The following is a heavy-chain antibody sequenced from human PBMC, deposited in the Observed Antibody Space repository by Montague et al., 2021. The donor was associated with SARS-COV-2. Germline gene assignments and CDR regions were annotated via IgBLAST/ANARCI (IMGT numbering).Heavy chain of an antibody. CDR1: GGSISSGGYY. CDR3: ARASGKNASFGVVISYFDY. Sequence: TLSLTCTVSGGSISSGGYYWSWIRQHPGKGLEWIGYIYYSGSTYYNPSLKSRVTISVDTSKNQFSLKLSSVTAADTAVYYCARASGKNASFGVVISYFDYWGQGTLVTVSS. V-gene: IGHV4-31*03. D-gene: IGHD3-3*01. J-gene: IGHJ4*02. CDR2: IYYSGST.